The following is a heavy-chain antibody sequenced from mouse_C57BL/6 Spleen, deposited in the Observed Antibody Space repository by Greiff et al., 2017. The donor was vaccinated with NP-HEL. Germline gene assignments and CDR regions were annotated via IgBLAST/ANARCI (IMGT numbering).Heavy chain of an antibody. CDR1: GFTLSDYG. CDR2: ISSGSSTI. CDR3: AIDGSFAY. V-gene: IGHV5-17*01. D-gene: IGHD2-3*01. Sequence: EVKLVESGGGLVKPGGSLKLSCAASGFTLSDYGMHWVRQAPEKGLELVAYISSGSSTIYYADTVKGRFTISRDNAKNTLFLQMTSLRSEDTAMYYCAIDGSFAYWSQGTLVTVSA. J-gene: IGHJ3*01.